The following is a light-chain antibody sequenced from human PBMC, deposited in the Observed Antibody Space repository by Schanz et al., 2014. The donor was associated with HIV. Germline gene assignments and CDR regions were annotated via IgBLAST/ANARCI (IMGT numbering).Light chain of an antibody. CDR2: RTD. J-gene: IGLJ3*02. V-gene: IGLV1-44*01. CDR1: DSNIGSNL. CDR3: GTWDDSLKGWV. Sequence: QSVLTQPPSASGTPGQRVTISCSGSDSNIGSNLVYWHQQLPGTAPIVLIFRTDLRPSGVPDRFSGSGSGTSASLAISGLQSEDEADYYCGTWDDSLKGWVFGGGTKLTVL.